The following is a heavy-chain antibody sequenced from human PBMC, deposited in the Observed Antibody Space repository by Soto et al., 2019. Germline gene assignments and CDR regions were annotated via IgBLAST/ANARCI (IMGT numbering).Heavy chain of an antibody. V-gene: IGHV4-38-2*01. D-gene: IGHD3-16*01. J-gene: IGHJ5*02. CDR1: GYSISSGYY. CDR2: IYHSGST. Sequence: QVQLQESGPGLVKPSETLSLTCAVSGYSISSGYYWGWIRQPPGKGLEWIGSIYHSGSTYYNPSLKSRVTISVDTSKNQFSLKLSSVTAADTAVYYCASRSTSNWFDPWGQGTLVTVSS. CDR3: ASRSTSNWFDP.